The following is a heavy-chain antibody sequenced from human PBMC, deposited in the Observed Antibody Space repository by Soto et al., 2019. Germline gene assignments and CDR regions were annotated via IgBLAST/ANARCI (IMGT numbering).Heavy chain of an antibody. V-gene: IGHV3-48*01. Sequence: EVQLVESGGGLVQPGGSLRLSCEASGFTFSRYSMNWGRQAPGQGLEWVSYSSSSSSTIYYADSVKGRFTISRDTAKNSLYLQMNSLRAEDTAVYYCASASSSWNGDLRFAYWGQGTLVNVSS. J-gene: IGHJ4*02. CDR2: SSSSSSTI. CDR1: GFTFSRYS. D-gene: IGHD6-13*01. CDR3: ASASSSWNGDLRFAY.